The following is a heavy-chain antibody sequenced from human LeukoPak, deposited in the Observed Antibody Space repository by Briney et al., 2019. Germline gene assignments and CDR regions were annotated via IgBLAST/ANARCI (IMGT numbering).Heavy chain of an antibody. CDR1: GFTFSSYA. CDR2: ISYDGSNK. CDR3: AKETRNLGYYYDSSGYSRRYYFDY. V-gene: IGHV3-30*07. J-gene: IGHJ4*02. D-gene: IGHD3-22*01. Sequence: PGGSLRLSCAASGFTFSSYAMHWVRQAPGKGLEWVAVISYDGSNKYYADSVKGRFTISRDNSKNTLYLQMNSLRAEDTAVYYCAKETRNLGYYYDSSGYSRRYYFDYWGQGTLVTVSS.